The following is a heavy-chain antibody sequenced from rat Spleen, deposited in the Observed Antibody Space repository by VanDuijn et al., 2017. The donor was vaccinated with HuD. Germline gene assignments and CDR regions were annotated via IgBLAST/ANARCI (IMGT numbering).Heavy chain of an antibody. D-gene: IGHD5-1*01. CDR3: ARDGGLGEDFDY. V-gene: IGHV2-13*01. Sequence: QVQLKESGPGLVQPSQTLSLPCTVSGFSLSSPGVIWVRQPPGKGLEWMGVIWVKGNTNYTSALKSRLSISRDTSKSQVFLKMNSLQSEDTTTYYCARDGGLGEDFDYWGQGVMVTVSS. J-gene: IGHJ2*01. CDR2: IWVKGNT. CDR1: GFSLSSPG.